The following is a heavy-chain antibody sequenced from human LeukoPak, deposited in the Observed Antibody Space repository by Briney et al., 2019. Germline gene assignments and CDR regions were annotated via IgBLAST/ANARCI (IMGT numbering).Heavy chain of an antibody. Sequence: SETLSLTCAVYGGSFSDYSWTWIRQPPGKGLEGIGEIDHRGGTNHNPSLIRRFIMSVDPSKNQFSLKVSAVSAADTAVYFCARVAYSFSINDWSRIGLGAYPTKYHYYMDVWGKGTTVTVSS. CDR3: ARVAYSFSINDWSRIGLGAYPTKYHYYMDV. V-gene: IGHV4-34*01. CDR2: IDHRGGT. CDR1: GGSFSDYS. D-gene: IGHD5-18*01. J-gene: IGHJ6*03.